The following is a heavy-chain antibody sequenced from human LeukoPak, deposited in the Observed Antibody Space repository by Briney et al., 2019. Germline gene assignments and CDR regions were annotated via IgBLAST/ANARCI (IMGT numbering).Heavy chain of an antibody. V-gene: IGHV3-30-3*02. D-gene: IGHD3-10*01. CDR2: ISYDGSNK. J-gene: IGHJ5*01. CDR1: GFTFSSYA. Sequence: GGSLRLSCAASGFTFSSYAMHWVRQAPGKGLEWVAVISYDGSNKYYADSVKGRFTISRDNSKNTLYLQMNSLKAEDTAVYYCAKSGAAPPGNWLDSWGQGTLVTVSS. CDR3: AKSGAAPPGNWLDS.